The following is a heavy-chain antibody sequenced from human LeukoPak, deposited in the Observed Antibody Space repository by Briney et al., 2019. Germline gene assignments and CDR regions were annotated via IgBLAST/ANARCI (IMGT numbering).Heavy chain of an antibody. CDR1: GGSFSGYY. CDR2: INHNGST. J-gene: IGHJ4*02. Sequence: TPSETLSLTCAVYGGSFSGYYWSWLRQPPGKGLQWIGEINHNGSTNFNPSLKSRVTLSVDTSKNQFSLRLSSVTAADTAVYFCARGYIIGDVPFKYYFDYWGQGTLVTVSS. CDR3: ARGYIIGDVPFKYYFDY. V-gene: IGHV4-34*01. D-gene: IGHD3-10*01.